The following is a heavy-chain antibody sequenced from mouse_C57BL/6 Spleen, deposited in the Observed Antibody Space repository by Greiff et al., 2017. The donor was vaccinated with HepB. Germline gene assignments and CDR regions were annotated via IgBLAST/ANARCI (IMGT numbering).Heavy chain of an antibody. CDR1: GYTFTSYW. CDR2: IYPSDSET. V-gene: IGHV1-61*01. Sequence: QVQLQQSGAELVRPGSSVKLSCKASGYTFTSYWMDWVKQRPGQGLEWIGNIYPSDSETHYNQKFKDKATLTVDKSSSTAYMQLSSLTSEDSAVYYCARRYYGGYAMDYWGQGTSVTVSS. CDR3: ARRYYGGYAMDY. D-gene: IGHD1-1*01. J-gene: IGHJ4*01.